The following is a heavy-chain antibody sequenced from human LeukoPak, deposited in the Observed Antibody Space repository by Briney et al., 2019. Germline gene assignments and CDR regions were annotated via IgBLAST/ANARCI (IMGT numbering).Heavy chain of an antibody. Sequence: ASVKVSCKASGYTFTAYYMHWVRQAPGQGLEWMGWISAYNGNTNYAQKLQGRVTMTTDTSTSTAYMELRSLRSDDTAVYYCARLWGHYYYMDVWGKGTTVTISS. CDR3: ARLWGHYYYMDV. CDR2: ISAYNGNT. J-gene: IGHJ6*03. V-gene: IGHV1-18*04. CDR1: GYTFTAYY. D-gene: IGHD5-18*01.